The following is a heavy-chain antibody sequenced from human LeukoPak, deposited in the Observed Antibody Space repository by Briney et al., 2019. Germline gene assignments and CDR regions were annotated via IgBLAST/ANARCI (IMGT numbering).Heavy chain of an antibody. V-gene: IGHV3-7*01. Sequence: GGSLRLSCAASGFTFSSYWMSWVRQAPGKGLEWVANIKQDGSEKYYVDSVKGRFTISRDNAKNSLYLQMNSLRAEDTAVYYCARDPRPYCSGGSCYSEYYYYYYGMDVWGQGTTVTVSS. J-gene: IGHJ6*02. CDR3: ARDPRPYCSGGSCYSEYYYYYYGMDV. CDR2: IKQDGSEK. D-gene: IGHD2-15*01. CDR1: GFTFSSYW.